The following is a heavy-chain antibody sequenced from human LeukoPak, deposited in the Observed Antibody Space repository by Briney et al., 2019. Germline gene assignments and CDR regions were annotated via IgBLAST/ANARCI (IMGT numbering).Heavy chain of an antibody. CDR3: AKDTGIAPEAYYFDK. D-gene: IGHD2-2*01. Sequence: PGGSLRLSCAASGFTFDEYALHWVRQIPGKGLEWVSGITWNSRSIAYADSVKGRFTISRDNAKNSLYLQMSNLRPDDTALYYCAKDTGIAPEAYYFDKWGQGTQVTVSS. CDR2: ITWNSRSI. CDR1: GFTFDEYA. J-gene: IGHJ4*02. V-gene: IGHV3-9*01.